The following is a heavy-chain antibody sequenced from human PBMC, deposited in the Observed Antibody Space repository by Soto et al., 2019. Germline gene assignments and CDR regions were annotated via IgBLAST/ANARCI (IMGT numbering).Heavy chain of an antibody. Sequence: QVQLVQSGAEVKKPGASVKVSCKASGYTFTSYGISWVRQAPGQGLEWMGWISAYNGNTKYAQKLQGRVTMTTDTSTSTAXMXXRSLRSDDTAVYXXAREPNYFDYWGQGTLVTVSS. CDR2: ISAYNGNT. CDR3: AREPNYFDY. V-gene: IGHV1-18*01. CDR1: GYTFTSYG. J-gene: IGHJ4*02.